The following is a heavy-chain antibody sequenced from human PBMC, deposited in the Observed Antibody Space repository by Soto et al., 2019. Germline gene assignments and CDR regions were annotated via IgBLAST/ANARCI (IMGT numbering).Heavy chain of an antibody. J-gene: IGHJ4*02. CDR2: IYYSGST. V-gene: IGHV4-59*08. D-gene: IGHD7-27*01. CDR1: GGSISSYY. CDR3: ARRSGSCFDY. Sequence: SETLSLTCTVSGGSISSYYWSWIRQPPGKGLEWIGYIYYSGSTYYNSSLKSRVTISLDTSKNQFSLKLSSVTAADTAVYYCARRSGSCFDYWGQGTLVTVSS.